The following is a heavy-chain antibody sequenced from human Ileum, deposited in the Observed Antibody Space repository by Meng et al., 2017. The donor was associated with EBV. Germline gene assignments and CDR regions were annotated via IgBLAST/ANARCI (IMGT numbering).Heavy chain of an antibody. CDR2: IYWDDDK. Sequence: QITLKESGPTLVKPXXXXPLXCTFSGFSLSTSGVGVGWIRQPPGKALEWLALIYWDDDKRYSPSLKNRLTITKDTSKNQVVLTLTNIDPVDTATYYCAHRHRLRDFDYWGQGTLVTVSS. V-gene: IGHV2-5*02. D-gene: IGHD4-17*01. CDR3: AHRHRLRDFDY. CDR1: GFSLSTSGVG. J-gene: IGHJ4*02.